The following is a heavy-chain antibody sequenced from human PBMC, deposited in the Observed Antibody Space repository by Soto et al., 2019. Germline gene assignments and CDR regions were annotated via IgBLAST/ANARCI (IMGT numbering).Heavy chain of an antibody. CDR3: ARGIRVPRAPQYYFDY. CDR2: MNPNSGNT. D-gene: IGHD3-10*01. V-gene: IGHV1-8*01. J-gene: IGHJ4*02. Sequence: ASVKVSCKASGYTFTSYDINWVLQATGQGLEWMGWMNPNSGNTGYAQKFQGRVTMTRNTSISTAYMELSSLRSEDTAVYYCARGIRVPRAPQYYFDYWGQGTLVTVSS. CDR1: GYTFTSYD.